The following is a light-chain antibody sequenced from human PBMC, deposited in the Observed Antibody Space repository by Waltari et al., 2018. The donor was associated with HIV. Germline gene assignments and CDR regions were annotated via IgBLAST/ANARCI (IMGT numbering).Light chain of an antibody. CDR3: GTWDTSLSVGV. J-gene: IGLJ3*02. V-gene: IGLV1-51*02. CDR1: SSTIDNNY. CDR2: ENA. Sequence: QSVLTQPPSLPAAPGQRVTTSCSGSSSTIDNNYVSWYQQLPGSAPKLRIYENAERPSGIPDRFSGSRSGTSATLGITGLQTGDEADYYCGTWDTSLSVGVFGGGTKLTVL.